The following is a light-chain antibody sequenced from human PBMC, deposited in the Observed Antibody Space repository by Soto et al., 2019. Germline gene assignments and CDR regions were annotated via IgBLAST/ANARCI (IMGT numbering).Light chain of an antibody. V-gene: IGLV2-8*01. CDR2: EGV. CDR3: KSYAGSNTYV. J-gene: IGLJ1*01. CDR1: QSEICVYDF. Sequence: ALTQPPSASGSPGPAVTISCPGTQSEICVYDFVSWYQHHPGKAPRLIIYEGVQRPSGVPDRFSGSKSGNTASLTVSGLQAADEADYFCKSYAGSNTYVFGSGTKLTVL.